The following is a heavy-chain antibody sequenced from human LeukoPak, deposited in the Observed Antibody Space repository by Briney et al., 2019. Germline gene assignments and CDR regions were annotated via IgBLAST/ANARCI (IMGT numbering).Heavy chain of an antibody. CDR1: GFTFSSYW. Sequence: GGSLRLSCEASGFTFSSYWMNWARRAPGKGLEWVASINHNGNVNYYVDSVKGRFTISRDNAKNSLYLQMSNLRAEDTAVYFCARGGGLDVWGQGATVTVSS. CDR2: INHNGNVN. J-gene: IGHJ6*02. CDR3: ARGGGLDV. D-gene: IGHD3-16*01. V-gene: IGHV3-7*03.